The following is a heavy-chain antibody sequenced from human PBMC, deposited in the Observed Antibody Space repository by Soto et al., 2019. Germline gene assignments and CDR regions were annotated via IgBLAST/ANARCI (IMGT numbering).Heavy chain of an antibody. CDR1: GFTFSRYE. CDR2: ISSGSTI. CDR3: ARDWSYFDY. Sequence: GGSLRLSCAASGFTFSRYEMNWVRQAPGKGLEWVSYISSGSTIYYADSVKGRFTISRDNAKNSLYLQMNSLRAEDTAVYYCARDWSYFDYWGQGTLVTVSS. J-gene: IGHJ4*02. V-gene: IGHV3-48*03.